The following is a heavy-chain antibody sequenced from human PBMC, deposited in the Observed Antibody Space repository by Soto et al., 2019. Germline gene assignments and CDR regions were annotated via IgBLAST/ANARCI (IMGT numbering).Heavy chain of an antibody. Sequence: LRLSCTASGFNFSRFWTHWVRQVPGRGLVWVSHINSDGSRTSYADSVKGRFTISRDNAKNTLYLQMNSLRAEDTAVYYCARDLSSCSSARCYSFYYGVDVWGQGTTVTVSS. CDR2: INSDGSRT. V-gene: IGHV3-74*01. J-gene: IGHJ6*02. CDR1: GFNFSRFW. CDR3: ARDLSSCSSARCYSFYYGVDV. D-gene: IGHD2-2*01.